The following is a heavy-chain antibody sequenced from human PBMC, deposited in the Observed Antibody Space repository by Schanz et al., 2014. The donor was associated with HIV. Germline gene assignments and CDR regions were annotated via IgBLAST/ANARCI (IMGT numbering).Heavy chain of an antibody. CDR2: MNPNSGVT. V-gene: IGHV1-2*02. CDR1: GYTFTGYY. Sequence: QVQLVQSGAEVKKPGASVKVSCKASGYTFTGYYMHWVRQAPGQGLEWMGWMNPNSGVTKYAQKFRDRVTLTRDTSISTLYMELTSRRSDDTAVYYCVRHVNFLKTDFWGQGTLVTVSS. J-gene: IGHJ4*02. D-gene: IGHD3-3*01. CDR3: VRHVNFLKTDF.